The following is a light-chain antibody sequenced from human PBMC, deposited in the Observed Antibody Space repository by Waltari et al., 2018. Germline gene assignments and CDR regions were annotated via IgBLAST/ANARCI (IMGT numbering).Light chain of an antibody. V-gene: IGLV1-47*01. CDR3: ASWDDSHYV. CDR2: RNN. CDR1: NSNLGSNY. Sequence: QSVLTQPPSASGTPGQRVSISCSGSNSNLGSNYLYWYQQLPGMAPKLLIYRNNQGPSGVPDRFSGSKYGTSASLAISGLRSEDEAVYYCASWDDSHYVFGPGTKVTVL. J-gene: IGLJ1*01.